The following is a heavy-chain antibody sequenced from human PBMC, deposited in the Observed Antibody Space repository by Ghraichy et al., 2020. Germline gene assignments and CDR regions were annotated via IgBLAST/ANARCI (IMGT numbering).Heavy chain of an antibody. CDR2: IIPIFGTA. J-gene: IGHJ6*02. CDR1: GGTFSSYA. CDR3: ARGEYSSSSYYYYGMDV. V-gene: IGHV1-69*13. Sequence: SVKVSCKASGGTFSSYAISWVRQAPGQGFEWMGGIIPIFGTANYAQKFQGRVTITADESTSTAYMELSSLRSEDTAVYYCARGEYSSSSYYYYGMDVWGQGTTVTVSS. D-gene: IGHD6-6*01.